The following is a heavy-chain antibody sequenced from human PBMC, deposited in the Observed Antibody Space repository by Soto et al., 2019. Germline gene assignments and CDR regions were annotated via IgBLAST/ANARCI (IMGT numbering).Heavy chain of an antibody. J-gene: IGHJ4*02. V-gene: IGHV3-21*01. CDR3: ARDYYYDSSGYSPLDY. Sequence: GGSLRLSCAASGFTFTRYSMNWVRQAPGKGLEWVSSITISSRGINYADSVKGRFTISRDNAKNSVYLQMNSLRAEDTAVYYCARDYYYDSSGYSPLDYWGQGTLLTVSS. D-gene: IGHD3-22*01. CDR2: ITISSRGI. CDR1: GFTFTRYS.